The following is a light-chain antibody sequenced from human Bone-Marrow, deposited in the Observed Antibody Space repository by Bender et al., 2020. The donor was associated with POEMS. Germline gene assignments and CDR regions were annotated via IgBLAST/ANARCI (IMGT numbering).Light chain of an antibody. CDR2: QDD. CDR1: KLGEKY. CDR3: QSYDSSLNIRV. Sequence: SYEMTQPPSVSVSPGQTASITCFGDKLGEKYISWYQQKAGQSPVLVLYQDDKRPSGIPDRFSGSPSGTSASLAITGLQPEDEGDYFCQSYDSSLNIRVFGGGTKLTVL. J-gene: IGLJ2*01. V-gene: IGLV3-1*01.